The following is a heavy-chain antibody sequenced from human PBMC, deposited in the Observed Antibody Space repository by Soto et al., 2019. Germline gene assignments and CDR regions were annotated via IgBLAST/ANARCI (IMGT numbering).Heavy chain of an antibody. J-gene: IGHJ6*02. D-gene: IGHD3-9*01. CDR1: GFTFSSYA. CDR2: ISGSGGST. Sequence: GGSLRLSCAASGFTFSSYAMSWVRQAPGKGLEWVSAISGSGGSTYYADSVKGRFTISRDNSKNTLYLQMNSLRAEDTAVYYCAKDQKVRYFDWLSSDYYYYGMDVWGQGTTVTVSS. V-gene: IGHV3-23*01. CDR3: AKDQKVRYFDWLSSDYYYYGMDV.